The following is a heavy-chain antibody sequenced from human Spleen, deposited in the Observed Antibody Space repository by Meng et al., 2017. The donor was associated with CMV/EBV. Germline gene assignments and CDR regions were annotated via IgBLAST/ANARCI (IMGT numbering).Heavy chain of an antibody. J-gene: IGHJ6*02. V-gene: IGHV3-48*03. CDR1: GFTFSSYE. Sequence: GESLKISCAASGFTFSSYEMNWVRQAPGKGLEWVSYISSSGSTIYYADSVKGRFTISRDNAKNSLYLQMNSLRAEDTAVYYCARDYRDYYDSSGYWDYYYYGMDVWGQGTTVTVS. D-gene: IGHD3-22*01. CDR2: ISSSGSTI. CDR3: ARDYRDYYDSSGYWDYYYYGMDV.